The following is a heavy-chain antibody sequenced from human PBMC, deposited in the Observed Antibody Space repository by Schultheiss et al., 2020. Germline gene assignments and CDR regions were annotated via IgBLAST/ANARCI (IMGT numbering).Heavy chain of an antibody. D-gene: IGHD6-13*01. V-gene: IGHV1-2*02. CDR1: GYTFTSYD. J-gene: IGHJ6*02. Sequence: AAVKVSCKASGYTFTSYDINWVRQATGQGLEWMGWINPNSGGTNYAQKFQGRVTMTRDTSTSTVYMELSSLRSEDTAVYYCARNGCSSWYLPYYYGMDVWGQGTTVTVSS. CDR2: INPNSGGT. CDR3: ARNGCSSWYLPYYYGMDV.